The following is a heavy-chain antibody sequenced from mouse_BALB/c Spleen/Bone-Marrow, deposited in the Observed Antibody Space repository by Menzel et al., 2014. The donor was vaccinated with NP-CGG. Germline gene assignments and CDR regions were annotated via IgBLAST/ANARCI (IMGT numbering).Heavy chain of an antibody. J-gene: IGHJ3*01. Sequence: EVKLVESGGGLVQPGGSLKLPCAASGFTFSTYGMSWVRQTPDKRLELVASINNNGGSTYYPDSAKGRFTISRDNAKNTLYLQMSSLKSEDTAMYYCARDHVVGYWGQGTLVTVSA. CDR3: ARDHVVGY. CDR2: INNNGGST. CDR1: GFTFSTYG. V-gene: IGHV5-6-3*01.